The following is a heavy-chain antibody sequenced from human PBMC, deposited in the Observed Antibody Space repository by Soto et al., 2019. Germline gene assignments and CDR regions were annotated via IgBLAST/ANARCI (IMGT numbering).Heavy chain of an antibody. CDR1: GGSFSSYA. D-gene: IGHD3-22*01. CDR3: ARERWRYYDSSGDDFDY. V-gene: IGHV1-69*13. Sequence: GASVKLSCKASGGSFSSYAISWVRQAPGQGLEWMGGIIPIFGTANYAQKFQGRVTITADESTSTAYMELSGLRSEDTAVYYCARERWRYYDSSGDDFDYWGQGTLVTVSS. CDR2: IIPIFGTA. J-gene: IGHJ4*02.